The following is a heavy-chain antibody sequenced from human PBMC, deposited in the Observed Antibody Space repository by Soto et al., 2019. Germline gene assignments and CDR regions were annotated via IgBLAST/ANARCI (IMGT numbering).Heavy chain of an antibody. CDR2: INWNGGST. D-gene: IGHD1-1*01. J-gene: IGHJ5*02. CDR3: AREALEHPGTSPGGFDP. CDR1: GFTFDDYG. Sequence: EVQLVESGGGVVRPGGSLRLSCAASGFTFDDYGMSWVRQAPGKGREWVSGINWNGGSTGYADSVKGRFTISRDNAKNSLYLQMNSLRAEDTAVYHCAREALEHPGTSPGGFDPLGQGTLVTVSS. V-gene: IGHV3-20*01.